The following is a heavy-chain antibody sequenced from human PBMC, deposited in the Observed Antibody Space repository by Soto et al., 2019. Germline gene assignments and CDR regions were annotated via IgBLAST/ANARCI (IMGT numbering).Heavy chain of an antibody. CDR2: ISYDGSNK. J-gene: IGHJ4*02. CDR1: GFTFSSYG. Sequence: QVQLVESGGGVVQPGRSLRLSCAASGFTFSSYGMHWVRQAPGKGLEWVAVISYDGSNKYYADSVKGRFTISRDNSKNTLYLQMNSLRAEDTAVYYCAKGDYYDSSETPILDYWGQGTLVTVSS. D-gene: IGHD3-22*01. CDR3: AKGDYYDSSETPILDY. V-gene: IGHV3-30*18.